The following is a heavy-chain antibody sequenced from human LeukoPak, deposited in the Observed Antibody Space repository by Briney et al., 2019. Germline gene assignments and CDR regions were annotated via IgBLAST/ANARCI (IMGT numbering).Heavy chain of an antibody. CDR3: STLSKAWLDY. D-gene: IGHD4-11*01. J-gene: IGHJ4*02. Sequence: GGSLRLYCAASGFTFSSYEMNWVRQAPGKGLEWVSYISSSGSTIYYADSVKGRFTISRDNAKNSLYLQMNSLRAEDTAVYYCSTLSKAWLDYWGQGTLVTVSS. V-gene: IGHV3-48*03. CDR2: ISSSGSTI. CDR1: GFTFSSYE.